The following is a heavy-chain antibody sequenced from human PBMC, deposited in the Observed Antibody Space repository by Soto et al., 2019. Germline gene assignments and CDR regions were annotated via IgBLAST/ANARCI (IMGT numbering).Heavy chain of an antibody. Sequence: ASVKVSCKASGYTFTSYGISWVRQAPGQGLEWMGWISAYNGNTNYAQRLQGRVTMTTGTSTSTAYMELRSLRSDDTAVYYCAREGRYYYGSGTSDIWGQGTMVTVSS. CDR1: GYTFTSYG. V-gene: IGHV1-18*01. CDR3: AREGRYYYGSGTSDI. J-gene: IGHJ3*02. D-gene: IGHD3-10*01. CDR2: ISAYNGNT.